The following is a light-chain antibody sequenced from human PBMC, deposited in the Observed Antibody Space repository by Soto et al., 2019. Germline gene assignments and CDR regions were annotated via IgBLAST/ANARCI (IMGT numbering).Light chain of an antibody. Sequence: IVWTQSPATLSSFPGDRVTLSCRASQAVNTRLAWYQHKPGQAPRLLIYLASNRAAGVPARFSGSGSGTDFTLTISAVEDEEFAFYYCQQRSKWPGKFGQGTRLEIK. V-gene: IGKV3D-11*01. CDR1: QAVNTR. CDR2: LAS. J-gene: IGKJ5*01. CDR3: QQRSKWPGK.